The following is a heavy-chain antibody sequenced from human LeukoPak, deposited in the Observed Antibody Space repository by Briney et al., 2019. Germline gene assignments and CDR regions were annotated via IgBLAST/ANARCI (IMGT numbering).Heavy chain of an antibody. Sequence: GGSLRLSCAASGFTFSAYAMSWVRQAPGKGLEWVSAIGGSGGSTYYADSVKGRFTISRDNSKNTLYHQMNTLRAEDTAVYYCAKRALGSRRHYFFDYWGQGTLVTVSS. CDR1: GFTFSAYA. CDR3: AKRALGSRRHYFFDY. V-gene: IGHV3-23*01. D-gene: IGHD6-13*01. J-gene: IGHJ4*02. CDR2: IGGSGGST.